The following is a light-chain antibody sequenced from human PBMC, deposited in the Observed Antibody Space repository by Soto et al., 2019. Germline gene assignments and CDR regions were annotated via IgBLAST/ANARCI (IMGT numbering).Light chain of an antibody. Sequence: SYELTQPPSVSVAPGKTARITCGGNNIGSKSVHWYQQKPGQAPVLVIYYDSDRPSGIPERFSGSKSGNTATLTISRVEAGDEADYYCQVWDSSSDHYVFGTGTKVPVL. CDR3: QVWDSSSDHYV. CDR1: NIGSKS. V-gene: IGLV3-21*04. J-gene: IGLJ1*01. CDR2: YDS.